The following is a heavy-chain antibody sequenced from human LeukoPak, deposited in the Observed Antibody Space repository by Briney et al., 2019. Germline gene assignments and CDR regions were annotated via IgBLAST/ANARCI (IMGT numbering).Heavy chain of an antibody. J-gene: IGHJ4*02. CDR3: ATLEIGDYYFDY. D-gene: IGHD3-16*01. CDR2: ISYSGSI. Sequence: KPSETLSLTCTVSGGSISSRPYYWGWVRQPPGKGLEWIGSISYSGSIHYNPSLKSRVTISVDTSKNHFSLRLSSVTAADTAVYYCATLEIGDYYFDYWDQGTLVTVSS. CDR1: GGSISSRPYY. V-gene: IGHV4-39*01.